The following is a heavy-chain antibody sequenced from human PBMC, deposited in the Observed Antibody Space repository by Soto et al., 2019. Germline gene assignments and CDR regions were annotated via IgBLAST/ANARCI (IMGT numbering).Heavy chain of an antibody. CDR1: GGSISSGDYY. CDR2: IYYSGST. CDR3: ARDLGVVVVPAAIWGGWFDP. V-gene: IGHV4-30-4*01. J-gene: IGHJ5*02. Sequence: SETLSLTCTVSGGSISSGDYYWGWVRRPPGKGLDWIGYIYYSGSTYYNPSLKSRVTISVDTSKNQFSLKLSSVTAADTAVYYCARDLGVVVVPAAIWGGWFDPWGQGTLVTVSS. D-gene: IGHD2-2*02.